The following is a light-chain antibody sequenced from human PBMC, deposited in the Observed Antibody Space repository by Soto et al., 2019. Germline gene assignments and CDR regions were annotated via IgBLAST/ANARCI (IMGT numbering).Light chain of an antibody. V-gene: IGLV1-40*01. J-gene: IGLJ2*01. CDR2: GNS. CDR1: SSNIGAGYD. CDR3: QSYDCSLSDVV. Sequence: QSVLTQPPSVSGAPGQRVTISCTGSSSNIGAGYDVHWYQQLPGTAPKRLIYGNSNRTSGVPDRFSGSKSGTSASLAITGLQAEDEADDYCQSYDCSLSDVVFGGGTKLTVL.